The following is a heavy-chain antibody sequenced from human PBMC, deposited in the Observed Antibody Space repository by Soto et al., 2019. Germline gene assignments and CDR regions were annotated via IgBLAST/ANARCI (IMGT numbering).Heavy chain of an antibody. D-gene: IGHD1-1*01. V-gene: IGHV3-48*03. CDR2: ISSSGSTI. Sequence: GGSLRLSCAASGLTFSSYEMNWVRQAPGKGLEWVSYISSSGSTIYYADSVKGRFTISRDNAKNSLYLQMNSLRAEDTAVYYCAREIQLRINWFDPWGQGTLVTVS. CDR1: GLTFSSYE. J-gene: IGHJ5*02. CDR3: AREIQLRINWFDP.